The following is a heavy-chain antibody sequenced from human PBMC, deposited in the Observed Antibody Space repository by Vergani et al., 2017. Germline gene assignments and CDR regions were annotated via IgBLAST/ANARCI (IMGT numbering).Heavy chain of an antibody. D-gene: IGHD2-8*01. CDR2: ISYDGSNK. J-gene: IGHJ4*02. CDR1: GFTFSSYA. Sequence: QVQLVESGGGVVQPGRSLRLSCAASGFTFSSYAMHWVRQAPGKGLEWVAVISYDGSNKYYADSVKGRFTISRDTSKNTLYLQMNSLRAEDTAVYYCARGKGYCTNGVCPYDYWGQGTLVTVSS. V-gene: IGHV3-30-3*01. CDR3: ARGKGYCTNGVCPYDY.